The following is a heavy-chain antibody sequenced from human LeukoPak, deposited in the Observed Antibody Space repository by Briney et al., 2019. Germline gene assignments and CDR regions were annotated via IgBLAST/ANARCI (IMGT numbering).Heavy chain of an antibody. CDR2: IYYIGST. CDR3: ARLLHGGNYYGMDV. V-gene: IGHV4-59*01. CDR1: GGSISSYY. Sequence: SETLSLTCTVSGGSISSYYWTWIRQPPGKGLECIGYIYYIGSTNYNPSLKSRVTISVDTSKNQFSLKLSSLTAADTAVYYCARLLHGGNYYGMDVWGQGTTVTVSS. J-gene: IGHJ6*02. D-gene: IGHD2-15*01.